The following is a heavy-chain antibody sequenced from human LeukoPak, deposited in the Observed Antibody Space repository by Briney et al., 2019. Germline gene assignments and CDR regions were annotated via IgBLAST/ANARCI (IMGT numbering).Heavy chain of an antibody. CDR1: GGSISSSDYY. J-gene: IGHJ5*02. D-gene: IGHD2-15*01. CDR3: ARALGYCSGGSCTRGYNWFDP. CDR2: IYYGGST. Sequence: PSETLSLTCTVSGGSISSSDYYWGWIRQPPGKGLEWLGSIYYGGSTYYNPSLKSRVTISVDTSMNQFSLKLSFVTTADTAGYYCARALGYCSGGSCTRGYNWFDPWGQGTLVTVPS. V-gene: IGHV4-39*01.